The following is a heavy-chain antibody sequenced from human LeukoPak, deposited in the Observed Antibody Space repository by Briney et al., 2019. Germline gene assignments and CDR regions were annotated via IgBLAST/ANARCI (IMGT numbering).Heavy chain of an antibody. CDR1: GFTFSSYG. CDR2: ISGSGGST. V-gene: IGHV3-23*01. CDR3: ARSMVRGVIITYLGY. J-gene: IGHJ4*02. D-gene: IGHD3-10*01. Sequence: SGGSLRLSCAASGFTFSSYGMSWVRQAPGKGLEWVSAISGSGGSTYYADSVKGRFTISRDNSKNTLYLQMNSLRAEDTAVYYCARSMVRGVIITYLGYWGQGTLVTVSS.